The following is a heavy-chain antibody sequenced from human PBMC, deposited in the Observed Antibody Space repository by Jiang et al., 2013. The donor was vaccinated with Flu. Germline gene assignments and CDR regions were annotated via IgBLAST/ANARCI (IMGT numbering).Heavy chain of an antibody. CDR2: INPNSGGT. CDR1: FTGYY. V-gene: IGHV1-2*02. J-gene: IGHJ4*02. D-gene: IGHD3-22*01. Sequence: FTGYYIHWVRQAPGQGLEWMGSINPNSGGTKYAQKFQGRVTMTRDTSTGTVFMELSRLRSEDTAVYYCARDPDFYDSRNYFDYWGQGTPVTVSS. CDR3: ARDPDFYDSRNYFDY.